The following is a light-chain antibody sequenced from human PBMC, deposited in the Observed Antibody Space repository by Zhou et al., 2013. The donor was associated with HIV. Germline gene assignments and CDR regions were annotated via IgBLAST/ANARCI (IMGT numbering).Light chain of an antibody. CDR1: QSVNTY. Sequence: EIVLTQSPTTLSLSPGERATLSCRASQSVNTYLAWYQHRPGQAPRLLIYGASTRATGIPDRFSGSGSGTDFTLTISRLEPEDFAVYYCQQYGSLPRTFGQGTKVEIK. CDR3: QQYGSLPRT. CDR2: GAS. V-gene: IGKV3-20*01. J-gene: IGKJ1*01.